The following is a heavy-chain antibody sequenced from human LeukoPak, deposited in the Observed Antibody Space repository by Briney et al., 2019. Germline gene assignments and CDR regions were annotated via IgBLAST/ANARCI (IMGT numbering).Heavy chain of an antibody. J-gene: IGHJ4*02. V-gene: IGHV4-59*01. CDR1: GGSLTSYY. D-gene: IGHD2-21*02. CDR3: ARLPMAVTPHVDY. Sequence: SETLSLTCTVSGGSLTSYYRSWIRQSPGKGLEWIVFMYYSGTTNYNPSLKSRVTISLGMSKNQFSLKLSSVPAADTAVYYCARLPMAVTPHVDYWGQGTLVTVSS. CDR2: MYYSGTT.